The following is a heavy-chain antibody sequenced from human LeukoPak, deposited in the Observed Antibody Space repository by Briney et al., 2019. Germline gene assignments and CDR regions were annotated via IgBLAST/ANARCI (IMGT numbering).Heavy chain of an antibody. J-gene: IGHJ4*02. CDR1: GFTFSSYA. CDR3: AKVPNFVVVISPGNSGY. V-gene: IGHV3-23*01. CDR2: ISDSGGST. Sequence: GGSLRLSCAASGFTFSSYAMSWVRQAPGKGLEWVAAISDSGGSTYYADSVKGRFTISRDNSKNTLYLQMNSLRAEDTAVYYCAKVPNFVVVISPGNSGYWGQGTLVTVPS. D-gene: IGHD3-3*01.